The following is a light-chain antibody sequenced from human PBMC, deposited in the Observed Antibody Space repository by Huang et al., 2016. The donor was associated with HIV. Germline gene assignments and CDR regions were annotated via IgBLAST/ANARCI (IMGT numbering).Light chain of an antibody. CDR2: DAS. V-gene: IGKV3-11*01. CDR1: QSVSSY. Sequence: TVLTQSLATVSLAPGDRATLSCRASQSVSSYLAWYQHKPGRAPRLLIYDASKRATGIPARFSGSGSGTDFTLTISSLEPEDFAIYYCQQRSKWPLTFGGGTKVEIK. J-gene: IGKJ4*01. CDR3: QQRSKWPLT.